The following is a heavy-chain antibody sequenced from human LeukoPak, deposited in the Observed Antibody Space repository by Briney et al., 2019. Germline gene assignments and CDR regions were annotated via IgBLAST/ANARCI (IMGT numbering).Heavy chain of an antibody. Sequence: SETLSLTCTVSGGSISSYYWSWIRQPPGKGLEWIGYIYYSGSTNYNPSLKSRVTISVDTSKNRFSLKLSSVTAADTAVYYCARTYDSSGYFQYYFDYWGQGTLVTVSS. CDR3: ARTYDSSGYFQYYFDY. V-gene: IGHV4-59*08. CDR2: IYYSGST. CDR1: GGSISSYY. D-gene: IGHD3-22*01. J-gene: IGHJ4*02.